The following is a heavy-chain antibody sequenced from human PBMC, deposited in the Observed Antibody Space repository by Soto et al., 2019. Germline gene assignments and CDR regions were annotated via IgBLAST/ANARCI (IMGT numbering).Heavy chain of an antibody. Sequence: EVQLLESGGGLVQPGGSLRLSCAASGFTFSSYAMSWVRQAPGKGLEWVSAISGSGGSTYYADSVKGRFTISRDNSKNTLYLQMNSLRAEDTAVYYCAKDKEGPTTVVVVAATPDYWGQGTLVTVSS. CDR2: ISGSGGST. V-gene: IGHV3-23*01. CDR3: AKDKEGPTTVVVVAATPDY. J-gene: IGHJ4*02. CDR1: GFTFSSYA. D-gene: IGHD2-15*01.